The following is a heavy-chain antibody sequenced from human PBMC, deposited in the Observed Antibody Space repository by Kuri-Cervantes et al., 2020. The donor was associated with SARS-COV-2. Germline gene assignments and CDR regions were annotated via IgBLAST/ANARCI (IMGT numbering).Heavy chain of an antibody. V-gene: IGHV5-51*01. CDR1: EYSFTSYW. CDR3: ARSEVGATTYLDY. CDR2: IYPGDSDT. J-gene: IGHJ4*02. Sequence: GESLKISCKGSEYSFTSYWIGWVRQMPGKGLEWMGIIYPGDSDTRYGPSFQGQVTISADKSISTAYLQWSSLKASDTAMYYCARSEVGATTYLDYWGQGTLVTVSS. D-gene: IGHD1-26*01.